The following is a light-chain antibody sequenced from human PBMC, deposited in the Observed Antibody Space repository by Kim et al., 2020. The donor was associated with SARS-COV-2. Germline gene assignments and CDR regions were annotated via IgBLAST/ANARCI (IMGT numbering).Light chain of an antibody. J-gene: IGKJ2*01. CDR2: WAS. V-gene: IGKV4-1*01. CDR1: QSFLYSSNNKNY. CDR3: QQYYSTLYT. Sequence: RATINCKSSQSFLYSSNNKNYLAWYQQKPGQPPKLLIYWASTRESGVPDRVSGSGSGTDFTLTNSSLQAEDVAVYYCQQYYSTLYTFGQGTKLEI.